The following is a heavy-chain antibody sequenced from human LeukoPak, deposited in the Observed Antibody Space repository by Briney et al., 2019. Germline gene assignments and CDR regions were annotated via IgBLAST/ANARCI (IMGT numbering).Heavy chain of an antibody. V-gene: IGHV3-7*01. Sequence: GGSLRLSCAASGFTFSSYWMNWVRQAPGQGLEWVANIKQDGSEKYYVDSVKGRFTISRDNAKNSLYLQMNSLRAEDTAVYYCARSPLYCSGGSCYWFDPWGQGTLVTVSS. J-gene: IGHJ5*02. CDR1: GFTFSSYW. D-gene: IGHD2-15*01. CDR3: ARSPLYCSGGSCYWFDP. CDR2: IKQDGSEK.